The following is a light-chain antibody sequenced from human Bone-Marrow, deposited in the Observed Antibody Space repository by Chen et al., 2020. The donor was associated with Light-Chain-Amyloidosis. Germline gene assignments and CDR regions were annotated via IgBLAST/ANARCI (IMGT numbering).Light chain of an antibody. CDR2: GSS. CDR1: QTISSNY. J-gene: IGKJ4*01. CDR3: QQYGTSPLT. Sequence: EIVLTQSPGTLSLSPGEGANLSCRASQTISSNYLTWYQQKFGQAPTLLIYGSSSRATGIPDRFTGSGTGTDFTLTNNRLEPEDFAMYYCQQYGTSPLTFGGGTKVEIK. V-gene: IGKV3-20*01.